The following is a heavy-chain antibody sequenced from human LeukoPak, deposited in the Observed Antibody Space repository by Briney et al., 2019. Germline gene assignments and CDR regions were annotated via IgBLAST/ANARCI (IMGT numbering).Heavy chain of an antibody. D-gene: IGHD2-2*01. CDR2: IYYSGST. Sequence: PSETLSLTCTVSGGSISSYYGSWLRQPPGKGLEWIGYIYYSGSTNYNPSLKSRVTISVDTSKNQFSLKLSSVTAADTAVYYCARGSSWVDYWGQGTLVTVSS. J-gene: IGHJ4*02. CDR1: GGSISSYY. V-gene: IGHV4-59*01. CDR3: ARGSSWVDY.